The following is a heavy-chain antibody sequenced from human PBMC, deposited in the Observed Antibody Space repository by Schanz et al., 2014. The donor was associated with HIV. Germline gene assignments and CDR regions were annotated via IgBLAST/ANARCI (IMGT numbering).Heavy chain of an antibody. J-gene: IGHJ4*02. CDR1: GFTFSSYG. CDR2: MRGSDDST. Sequence: VQLVESGGGVVQPGRSLRLSCAASGFTFSSYGMHWVRQAPGKGLEWASGMRGSDDSTFYADSVKGRFTISRDNSKNTLYFQMNSLRAEDTAIYYCAKTSYGWYFDYWGQGTLVTVSS. D-gene: IGHD6-19*01. V-gene: IGHV3-23*04. CDR3: AKTSYGWYFDY.